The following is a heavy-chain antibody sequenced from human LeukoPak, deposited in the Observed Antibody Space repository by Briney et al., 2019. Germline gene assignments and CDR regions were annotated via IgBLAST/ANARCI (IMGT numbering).Heavy chain of an antibody. D-gene: IGHD3-10*01. J-gene: IGHJ5*02. CDR3: ARISQYYYGAGP. Sequence: GGSLRLSCAASGFTVSSNYMSWVRQASGKGLEWVSVIYSGGSTYYADSVKGRFTISRDNSKNTLYLQMNSLRAEDTAVYYCARISQYYYGAGPWGQGTLVTVSS. CDR1: GFTVSSNY. CDR2: IYSGGST. V-gene: IGHV3-53*01.